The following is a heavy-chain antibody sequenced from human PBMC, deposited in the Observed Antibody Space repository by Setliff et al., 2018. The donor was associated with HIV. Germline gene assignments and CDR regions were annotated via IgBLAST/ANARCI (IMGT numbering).Heavy chain of an antibody. Sequence: ASVKVSCKASGYALTSYSLTWVRQAPGQWLEWMGWISDYNSNTEYAQRFQGRVTLTRNTSISTAYMELSSLTSEDTAVYFCARSRYQLLYDMDVWGKGTTVTVSS. CDR3: ARSRYQLLYDMDV. D-gene: IGHD2-2*02. CDR2: ISDYNSNT. CDR1: GYALTSYS. J-gene: IGHJ6*03. V-gene: IGHV1-8*01.